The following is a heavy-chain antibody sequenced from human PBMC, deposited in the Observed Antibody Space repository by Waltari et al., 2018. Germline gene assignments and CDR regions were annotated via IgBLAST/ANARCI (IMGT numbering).Heavy chain of an antibody. J-gene: IGHJ4*02. V-gene: IGHV3-74*01. CDR3: ARRSTSSAPYFFDY. CDR2: INNDGSST. CDR1: GFNFGSYW. D-gene: IGHD6-6*01. Sequence: EVQLVESGGGLVQPGGSLRLSCAASGFNFGSYWRHWVRPAPGKGLVGVSRINNDGSSTTYADSVKGRFTISRDNAKNTLDLQLNSLRAEDTAVYFCARRSTSSAPYFFDYWGQGTLVTVSS.